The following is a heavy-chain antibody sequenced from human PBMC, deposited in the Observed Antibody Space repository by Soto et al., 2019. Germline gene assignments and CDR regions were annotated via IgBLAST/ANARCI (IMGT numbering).Heavy chain of an antibody. CDR3: ERGCRLPLGELPWCDP. CDR1: GGSVSSGSYY. V-gene: IGHV4-61*01. J-gene: IGHJ5*02. D-gene: IGHD3-16*01. CDR2: IYYSGST. Sequence: SETLSLTCTVSGGSVSSGSYYWSWIRQPPGKGLEWIGYIYYSGSTNYNPSLKSRVTISVDTSKKQFSLKLSSVTAADTDVYYCERGCRLPLGELPWCDPWVQGTLVTVSS.